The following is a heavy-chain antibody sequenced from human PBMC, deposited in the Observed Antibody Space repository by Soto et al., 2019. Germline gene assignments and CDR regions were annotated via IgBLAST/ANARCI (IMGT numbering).Heavy chain of an antibody. CDR3: ARDGLEVNYYGMDV. Sequence: GGSLRLSCAASGFTFSSYGMHWVRQAPGKGLEWVAVIWYDGSNKYYADSVKGRFTISRDNSKNTLYLQMNSLRAEDTAVYYCARDGLEVNYYGMDVWGQGTTVTVSS. J-gene: IGHJ6*02. V-gene: IGHV3-33*01. CDR2: IWYDGSNK. CDR1: GFTFSSYG. D-gene: IGHD1-1*01.